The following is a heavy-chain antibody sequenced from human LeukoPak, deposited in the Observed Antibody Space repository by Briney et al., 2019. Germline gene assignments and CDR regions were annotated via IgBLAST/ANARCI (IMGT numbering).Heavy chain of an antibody. J-gene: IGHJ5*02. CDR2: INHSGST. V-gene: IGHV4-34*01. CDR1: GGSFSGYY. Sequence: MSSETLSLTCAVYGGSFSGYYWSWTRQPPGKGLEWIGEINHSGSTNYNPSLKSRVTISVDTSKNQFSLKLSSVTAADTAVYYCARGSPYGRNWFDPWGQGTLVTVSS. D-gene: IGHD3-10*01. CDR3: ARGSPYGRNWFDP.